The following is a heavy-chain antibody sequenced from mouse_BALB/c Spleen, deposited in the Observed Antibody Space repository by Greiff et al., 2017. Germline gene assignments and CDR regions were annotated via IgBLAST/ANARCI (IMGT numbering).Heavy chain of an antibody. V-gene: IGHV3-2*02. CDR3: AYYYGSSLAY. CDR1: GYSITSDYA. Sequence: DVKLVESGPGLVKPSQSLSLTCTVTGYSITSDYAWNWIRQFPGNKLEWMGYISYSGSTSYNPSLKSRISITRDTSKNQFFLQLNSVTTEDTATYYCAYYYGSSLAYWGQGTLVTVSA. D-gene: IGHD1-1*01. J-gene: IGHJ3*01. CDR2: ISYSGST.